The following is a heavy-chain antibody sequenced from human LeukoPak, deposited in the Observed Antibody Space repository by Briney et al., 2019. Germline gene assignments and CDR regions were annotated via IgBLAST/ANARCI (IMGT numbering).Heavy chain of an antibody. CDR3: AREAYCGGDCLDDDFDI. CDR1: GGSFSGYY. D-gene: IGHD2-21*02. J-gene: IGHJ3*02. V-gene: IGHV4-34*01. Sequence: PSETLSLTCAVYGGSFSGYYWSWIRQPPGKGLEWIGEINHSGSTNYNPSLKSRVTISVDTSKNQFSLKLSSVTAADTAVYYCAREAYCGGDCLDDDFDIWGQGTMVTVSS. CDR2: INHSGST.